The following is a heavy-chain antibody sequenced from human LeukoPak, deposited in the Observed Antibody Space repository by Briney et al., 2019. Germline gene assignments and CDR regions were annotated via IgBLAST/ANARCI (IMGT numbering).Heavy chain of an antibody. Sequence: PSETLSLTCTVSGGSISSSSYYWSWIRQPPGKGLEWIGEINHSGSTNYNPSLKSRVTISVDTSKNQFSLKLSSVTAADTAVYYCARGRWLQFLTYYYYYYMDVWGKGTTVTVSS. CDR1: GGSISSSSYY. CDR2: INHSGST. CDR3: ARGRWLQFLTYYYYYYMDV. J-gene: IGHJ6*03. V-gene: IGHV4-39*07. D-gene: IGHD5-24*01.